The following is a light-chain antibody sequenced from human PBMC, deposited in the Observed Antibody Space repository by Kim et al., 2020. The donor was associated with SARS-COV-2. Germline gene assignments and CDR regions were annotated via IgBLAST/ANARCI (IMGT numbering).Light chain of an antibody. CDR2: RGS. V-gene: IGKV1-5*03. J-gene: IGKJ2*01. CDR1: QRISTR. Sequence: SEYVGGAVTMKGRASQRISTRLAWYKQKPGKAPKVLIYRGSTLASGVTSRFSGSDSGAEFTLTISSLQPDDFATYYCQQYQSFPYTFGQGTKLEI. CDR3: QQYQSFPYT.